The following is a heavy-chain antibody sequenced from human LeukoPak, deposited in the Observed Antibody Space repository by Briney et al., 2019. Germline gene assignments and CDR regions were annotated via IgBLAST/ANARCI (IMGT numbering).Heavy chain of an antibody. J-gene: IGHJ4*02. D-gene: IGHD2-15*01. V-gene: IGHV5-51*01. CDR2: IFPGDSHT. CDR3: ARIAATWYGGS. Sequence: GESLKISCKGPGHSFINYWIAWVRQMPGKGLEWIGIIFPGDSHTRFSPSFQGQVTISADMSIDTAYLQWSSLRASDTAMYYCARIAATWYGGSWGQGTLVFVSS. CDR1: GHSFINYW.